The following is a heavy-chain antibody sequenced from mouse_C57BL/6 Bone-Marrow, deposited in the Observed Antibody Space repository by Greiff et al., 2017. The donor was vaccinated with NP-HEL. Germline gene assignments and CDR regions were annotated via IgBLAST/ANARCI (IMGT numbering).Heavy chain of an antibody. Sequence: EVQLQESGGDLVKPGGSLKLSCAASGFTFSSYGMSWVRQTPDKRLEWVATISSGGSYTYYPDSVKGRFTISRDNAKNTLYLQMSSLKSEDTAMYYCARTIYYYGRVGFAYWGQGTLVTVSA. J-gene: IGHJ3*01. V-gene: IGHV5-6*01. CDR2: ISSGGSYT. CDR1: GFTFSSYG. CDR3: ARTIYYYGRVGFAY. D-gene: IGHD1-1*01.